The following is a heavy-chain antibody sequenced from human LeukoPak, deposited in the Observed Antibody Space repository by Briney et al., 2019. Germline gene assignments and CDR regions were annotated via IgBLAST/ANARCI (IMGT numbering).Heavy chain of an antibody. J-gene: IGHJ6*02. CDR2: FDPEDGET. CDR1: GYTLTELS. CDR3: ATSLRYYGMDV. D-gene: IGHD4/OR15-4a*01. Sequence: GASVKVSCKVSGYTLTELSMHWVRQAPGKGLEWMGGFDPEDGETIYAQKFQGRVTMTEDTSTDTAYMELSSLKSEDTAVYYWATSLRYYGMDVWGQGTTVTASS. V-gene: IGHV1-24*01.